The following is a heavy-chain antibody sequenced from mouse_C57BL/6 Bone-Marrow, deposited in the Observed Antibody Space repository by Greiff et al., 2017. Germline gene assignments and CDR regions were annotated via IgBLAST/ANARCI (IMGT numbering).Heavy chain of an antibody. CDR1: GYTFTSYG. V-gene: IGHV1-81*01. Sequence: VQLQQSGAELARPGASVKLSCKASGYTFTSYGISWVKQRTGQGLEWIGEIYPRSGNTYYNEKFKGKATLTADKSSSTAYMGLRSLTSEDSAVYFCARAHYYGSSYEYYAMDYWGQGTSVTVSS. CDR2: IYPRSGNT. J-gene: IGHJ4*01. CDR3: ARAHYYGSSYEYYAMDY. D-gene: IGHD1-1*01.